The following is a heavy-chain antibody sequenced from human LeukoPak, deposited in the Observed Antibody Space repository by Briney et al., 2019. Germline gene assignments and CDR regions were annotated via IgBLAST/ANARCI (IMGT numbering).Heavy chain of an antibody. CDR3: ARGAYYYDSSGYYTYYFDY. CDR2: INHSGST. J-gene: IGHJ4*02. Sequence: SETLSLTCTVSGGSISSYYWSWIRQPAGKGLEWIGEINHSGSTNYNPSLKSRVTISVDTSKNQFSLKLSSVTAADTAVYYCARGAYYYDSSGYYTYYFDYWGQGTLVTVSS. V-gene: IGHV4-34*01. D-gene: IGHD3-22*01. CDR1: GGSISSYY.